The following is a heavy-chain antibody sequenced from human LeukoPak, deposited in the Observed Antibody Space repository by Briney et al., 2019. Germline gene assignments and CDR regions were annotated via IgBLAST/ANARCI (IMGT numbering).Heavy chain of an antibody. Sequence: GESLKIFCKGSGYSFTSYWIGWVRQMPGKGLEWMGIIYPGDSDTRYSPSFQGQVTISADKSISTAYLQWSSLKASDTAMYYCARLSFHYYGSGSYFDYWGQGTLVTVSS. D-gene: IGHD3-10*01. CDR3: ARLSFHYYGSGSYFDY. CDR2: IYPGDSDT. CDR1: GYSFTSYW. J-gene: IGHJ4*02. V-gene: IGHV5-51*01.